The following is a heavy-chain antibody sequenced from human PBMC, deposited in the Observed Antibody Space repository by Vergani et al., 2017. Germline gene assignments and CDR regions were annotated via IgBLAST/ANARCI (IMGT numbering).Heavy chain of an antibody. J-gene: IGHJ3*02. Sequence: EVQLVQSGAEVKKPGESLKISCKGSGYSFTNYWIGWVRQMPGKGLEWMWIIYPGDSDTSNSPSFQGRVTIAADKSISTAHLQWSSLKASDTAMYYCARRVAYCGGDCFDAFDIWGQGTMVTVSS. D-gene: IGHD2-21*02. CDR1: GYSFTNYW. CDR3: ARRVAYCGGDCFDAFDI. V-gene: IGHV5-51*01. CDR2: IYPGDSDT.